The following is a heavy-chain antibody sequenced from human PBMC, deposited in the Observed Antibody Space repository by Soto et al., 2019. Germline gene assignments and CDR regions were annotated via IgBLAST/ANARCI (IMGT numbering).Heavy chain of an antibody. CDR3: ARDVAAADY. Sequence: KFQGRVTITRDISASTAYMELSSLRSEDTAVYYCARDVAAADYWGQGTLVTVSS. J-gene: IGHJ4*02. V-gene: IGHV1-3*01. D-gene: IGHD6-13*01.